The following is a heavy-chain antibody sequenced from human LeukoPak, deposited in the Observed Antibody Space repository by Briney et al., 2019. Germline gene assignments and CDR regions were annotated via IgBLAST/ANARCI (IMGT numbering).Heavy chain of an antibody. D-gene: IGHD3-22*01. J-gene: IGHJ4*02. CDR2: INPSGGTT. CDR3: TIARYYDSSDLAD. Sequence: ASVKVSCKASGYTFTSYYMQWVRQAPGQGLEWMGIINPSGGTTSYAQKFHGRLTMTGETSTSTVYMELSMKRSDDVVFYYGTIARYYDSSDLADRGQGTLVTVSS. V-gene: IGHV1-46*01. CDR1: GYTFTSYY.